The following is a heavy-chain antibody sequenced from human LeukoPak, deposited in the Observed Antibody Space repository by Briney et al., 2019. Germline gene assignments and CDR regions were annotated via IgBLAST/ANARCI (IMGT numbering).Heavy chain of an antibody. V-gene: IGHV3-48*02. CDR3: ARVGYDNTRPAPY. Sequence: GGSLRLSCVASGFTFSRHSMNWVRQAPGKGLEWVSHTSSSSSTIYYADSVRGRFTISRDNAKNSLYLQMNSLRDEDTAVYYCARVGYDNTRPAPYWGQGTLVTVSS. D-gene: IGHD6-13*01. J-gene: IGHJ4*02. CDR1: GFTFSRHS. CDR2: TSSSSSTI.